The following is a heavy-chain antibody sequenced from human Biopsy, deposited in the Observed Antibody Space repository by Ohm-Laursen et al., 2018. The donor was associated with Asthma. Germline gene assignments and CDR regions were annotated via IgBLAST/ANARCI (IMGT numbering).Heavy chain of an antibody. V-gene: IGHV3-53*01. CDR3: ARGDSSNWSHYYFDY. CDR1: GFAVSRDH. J-gene: IGHJ4*02. Sequence: SLRLSCTASGFAVSRDHMFWVRQVPGRGLEWVSVIYSGGTSHTADSVRDRFTISRDYSKNTLYLQMHSLRAEDTAVYYCARGDSSNWSHYYFDYWGQGTLVTVSS. D-gene: IGHD3-22*01. CDR2: IYSGGTS.